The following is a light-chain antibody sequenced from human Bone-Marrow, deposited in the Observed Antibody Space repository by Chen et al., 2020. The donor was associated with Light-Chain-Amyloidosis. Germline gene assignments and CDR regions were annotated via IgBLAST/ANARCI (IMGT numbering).Light chain of an antibody. J-gene: IGLJ3*02. Sequence: QSALTQPASVSGSPGQPITISCTGTNSDVGGYNYVSWYQQHPGKSPILMIYDVSNRPSGVSTRLSCSESANTASLTISGLQSQEEADYYCSSYTSTSTWLFGGVTELIV. CDR2: DVS. CDR1: NSDVGGYNY. V-gene: IGLV2-14*03. CDR3: SSYTSTSTWL.